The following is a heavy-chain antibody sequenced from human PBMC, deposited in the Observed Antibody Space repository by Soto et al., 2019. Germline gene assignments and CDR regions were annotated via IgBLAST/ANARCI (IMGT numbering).Heavy chain of an antibody. CDR2: IYWDDDK. Sequence: QITLKESGPSLVKSTQTLTLTCTFSGFSLSTGGVGVGWIRQPPGKALEWLALIYWDDDKRYSPSLRSRLTVTKDPSKHQVVLTMSNMDPVDTATYCRAHSRCGGDCLQSDSSHYYYGRDVWGQGTTVTVSS. V-gene: IGHV2-5*02. D-gene: IGHD2-21*02. CDR3: AHSRCGGDCLQSDSSHYYYGRDV. CDR1: GFSLSTGGVG. J-gene: IGHJ6*02.